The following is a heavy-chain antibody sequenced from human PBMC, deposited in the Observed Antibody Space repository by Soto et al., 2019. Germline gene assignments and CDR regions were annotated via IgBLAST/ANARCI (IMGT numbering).Heavy chain of an antibody. Sequence: QVQLVQSGAAVKKPGASVKVSCKASGYTFTSYGISWVRQAPGQGLEWMGWISAYNGNTNYAQKLQGRVTVTTDTSTSTAYMELRSLRSDDTAVYYCARDPYCTNGVCYQDVDMDVWGQGTTVTVSS. V-gene: IGHV1-18*01. CDR2: ISAYNGNT. CDR3: ARDPYCTNGVCYQDVDMDV. CDR1: GYTFTSYG. J-gene: IGHJ6*02. D-gene: IGHD2-8*01.